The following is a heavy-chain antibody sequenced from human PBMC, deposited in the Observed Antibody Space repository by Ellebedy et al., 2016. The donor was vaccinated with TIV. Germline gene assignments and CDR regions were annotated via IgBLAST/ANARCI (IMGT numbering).Heavy chain of an antibody. CDR3: ARDTGSYPNWIDP. D-gene: IGHD1-26*01. J-gene: IGHJ5*02. CDR2: INPNNGGS. Sequence: AASVKVSCKTSGYIFTGYFMHWVRQAPGQGLEWMGWINPNNGGSEYAQKFQGRVTRTSDASISTAYMELSRLTADDTAVYYCARDTGSYPNWIDPWGQGTLVTVSS. V-gene: IGHV1-2*02. CDR1: GYIFTGYF.